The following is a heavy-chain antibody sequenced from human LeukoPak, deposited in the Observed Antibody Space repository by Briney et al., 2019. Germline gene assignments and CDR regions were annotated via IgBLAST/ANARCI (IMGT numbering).Heavy chain of an antibody. CDR2: IYTSGST. D-gene: IGHD1-1*01. CDR3: VRDVMTGTGPWWFDP. Sequence: PSETLSLTCTVSGGSISSYYWSWIRQPAGKGLEWIGRIYTSGSTNYNPSLKSRVTMSVDTSKNQFSLKLSSVTAADTAVYYCVRDVMTGTGPWWFDPWGQGTLVTVSS. CDR1: GGSISSYY. V-gene: IGHV4-4*07. J-gene: IGHJ5*02.